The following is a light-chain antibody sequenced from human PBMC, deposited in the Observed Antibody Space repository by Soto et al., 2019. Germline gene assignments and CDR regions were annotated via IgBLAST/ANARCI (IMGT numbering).Light chain of an antibody. CDR3: QHYSSSPPLFT. CDR1: QSVGSIH. V-gene: IGKV3-20*01. CDR2: AAS. J-gene: IGKJ3*01. Sequence: EIVLTQSPGTLSLSPGEGATLSCRASQSVGSIHLAWYQQKPGQAPRLLIYAASTRATGIPDRFSGGGSGTDFTLTISRLEPEDFATYYCQHYSSSPPLFTFGPGTKVDVK.